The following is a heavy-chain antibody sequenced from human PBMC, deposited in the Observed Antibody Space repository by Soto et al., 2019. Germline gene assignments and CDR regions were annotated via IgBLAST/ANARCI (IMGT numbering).Heavy chain of an antibody. CDR2: TGTT. D-gene: IGHD1-20*01. CDR1: VGSISNSRYH. CDR3: ARDRGIRMWRIDY. J-gene: IGHJ4*02. V-gene: IGHV4-39*07. Sequence: SETLSLTCTVSVGSISNSRYHWTWIRQSPGKGLEWIGTGTTNYNPSLRSRVTISMDTSKNEVSLRLNPVTAADTAVYYCARDRGIRMWRIDYWGQGTLVTVSS.